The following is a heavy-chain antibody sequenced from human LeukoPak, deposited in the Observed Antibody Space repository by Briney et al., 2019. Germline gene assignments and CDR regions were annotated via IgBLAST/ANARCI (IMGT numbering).Heavy chain of an antibody. J-gene: IGHJ4*02. V-gene: IGHV4-39*01. D-gene: IGHD6-19*01. Sequence: SETLSLTCTVSGGSISSSSYFWGWIRQPPVKGLEWIGSVYDSGSTYYNPSLKSRVTISVDTSKNQFSLKLSSVTAADTAVFYCARLPPTESSGWGRPFDYWGQGTLVTVSS. CDR3: ARLPPTESSGWGRPFDY. CDR2: VYDSGST. CDR1: GGSISSSSYF.